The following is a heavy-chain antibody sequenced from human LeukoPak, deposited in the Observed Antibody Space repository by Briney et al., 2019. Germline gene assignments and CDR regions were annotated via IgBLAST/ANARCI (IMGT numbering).Heavy chain of an antibody. V-gene: IGHV3-66*01. CDR1: GFTVSSNY. D-gene: IGHD6-19*01. CDR2: IYSGGST. Sequence: GGSLRLSCAASGFTVSSNYMSWVRQAPGKGLEWVSVIYSGGSTYYADSVKGRFTISRDNSKNTLYPQMNSLRAEDTAVYYCARDRRIAVAGQYYYYYGMDVWGQGTTVTVSS. CDR3: ARDRRIAVAGQYYYYYGMDV. J-gene: IGHJ6*02.